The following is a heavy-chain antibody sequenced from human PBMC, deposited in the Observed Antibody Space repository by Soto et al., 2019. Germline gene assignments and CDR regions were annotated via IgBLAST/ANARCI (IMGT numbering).Heavy chain of an antibody. V-gene: IGHV3-7*01. CDR1: GFTFSSYW. J-gene: IGHJ6*02. CDR2: IKQDGSEK. CDR3: ARGVDSSSWYYYYGMDV. D-gene: IGHD6-13*01. Sequence: GESLKISCAASGFTFSSYWMSWVRQAPGKGLEWVANIKQDGSEKYYVDSVKGRFTISRDNAKNSLYLQMNSLRAEDTAVYYCARGVDSSSWYYYYGMDVWGQGTTVTVSS.